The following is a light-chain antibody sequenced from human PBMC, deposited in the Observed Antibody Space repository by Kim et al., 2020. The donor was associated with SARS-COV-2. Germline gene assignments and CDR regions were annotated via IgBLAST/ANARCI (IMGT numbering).Light chain of an antibody. CDR2: GAS. CDR1: QSVSSN. J-gene: IGKJ1*01. Sequence: EIVLTQSPATLSVSPGERATLSCRASQSVSSNLAWYQQKPGQAPRLLIYGASTGATGIPARFSGSGSGTEFTLTISSLQSEDFAVYYCQQYYNWPQTFGQGTKVDIK. V-gene: IGKV3-15*01. CDR3: QQYYNWPQT.